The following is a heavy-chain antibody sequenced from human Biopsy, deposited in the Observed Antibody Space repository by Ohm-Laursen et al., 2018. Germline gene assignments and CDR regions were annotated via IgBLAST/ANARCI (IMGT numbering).Heavy chain of an antibody. CDR2: IYLSGTT. CDR1: GASIRDYY. Sequence: GTLSLTCSVSGASIRDYYWSWIRQPAGKGLEWIGRIYLSGTTVFNPSLRSRVSMSVDTSMNHLSLRLTSVTAADTAIYYCARHAPSYSGSYWRYFDLWGRGPLVTVSS. D-gene: IGHD1-26*01. V-gene: IGHV4-4*07. J-gene: IGHJ2*01. CDR3: ARHAPSYSGSYWRYFDL.